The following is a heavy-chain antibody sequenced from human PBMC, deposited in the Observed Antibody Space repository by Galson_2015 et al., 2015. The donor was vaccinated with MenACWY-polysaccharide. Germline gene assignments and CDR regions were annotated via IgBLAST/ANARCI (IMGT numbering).Heavy chain of an antibody. V-gene: IGHV4-34*01. CDR1: Y. CDR2: ISHRGTT. CDR3: ARKSDY. J-gene: IGHJ4*02. Sequence: YWGWIRQPPGHGLEWIGEISHRGTTNYNPSLTSRVTISVDKSKNQFSLKLNSVTAADTAVYYCARKSDYWGQGSLVTVPS.